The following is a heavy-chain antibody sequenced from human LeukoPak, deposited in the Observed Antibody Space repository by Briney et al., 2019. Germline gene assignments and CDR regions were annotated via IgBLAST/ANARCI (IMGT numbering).Heavy chain of an antibody. CDR1: GYTFTKYG. J-gene: IGHJ4*02. CDR3: ARGDDSGDYWGLY. CDR2: ISTYNGNT. V-gene: IGHV1-18*01. Sequence: ASVKVSCKASGYTFTKYGITWVRQAPGQGLEWMGWISTYNGNTNYAQKLQGRVTMTTDTSTSTAYMELRSLISDDAAVYYCARGDDSGDYWGLYGGQGPLAPVSS. D-gene: IGHD4-17*01.